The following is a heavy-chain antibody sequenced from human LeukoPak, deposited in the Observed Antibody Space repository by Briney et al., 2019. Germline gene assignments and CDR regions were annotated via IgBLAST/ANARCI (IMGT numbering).Heavy chain of an antibody. CDR1: GDSISIYY. Sequence: PSETLSLTCSVSGDSISIYYWNWIRQPPGKGLEWIGYIDHTGSTNYNPSLKSRVTISVDTSKNQFSLKLSSVTAADTAVYYCARGFSSGYRRVYYYYYMDVWGKGTTVTVSS. J-gene: IGHJ6*03. V-gene: IGHV4-59*12. CDR3: ARGFSSGYRRVYYYYYMDV. CDR2: IDHTGST. D-gene: IGHD3-22*01.